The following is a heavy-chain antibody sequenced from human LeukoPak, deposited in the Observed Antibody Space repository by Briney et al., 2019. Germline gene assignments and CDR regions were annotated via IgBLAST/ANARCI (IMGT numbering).Heavy chain of an antibody. CDR3: ARDPSGRGFTYGNGYYYYYMDV. V-gene: IGHV1-18*01. CDR2: IKTYTGNT. J-gene: IGHJ6*03. D-gene: IGHD5-18*01. Sequence: GASVKVSCKASGYTFTHYAIAWVRQAPGQGLEWLGGIKTYTGNTNYTQKLQGRVTMTTDTSTSTAYIELTGLRPDDTAVYYCARDPSGRGFTYGNGYYYYYMDVWGKGTTITVSS. CDR1: GYTFTHYA.